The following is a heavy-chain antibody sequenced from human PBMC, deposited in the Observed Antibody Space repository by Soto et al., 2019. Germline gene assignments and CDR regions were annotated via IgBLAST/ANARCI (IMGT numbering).Heavy chain of an antibody. D-gene: IGHD6-6*01. V-gene: IGHV3-11*01. J-gene: IGHJ3*02. CDR1: GFTFSDYY. CDR3: ARDISSSSSLWEVDAFDI. Sequence: GGSLRLSCAASGFTFSDYYMSWIRQAPGKGLEWVSYISSSGSTIYYADSVKGRFTISRDNAKNSLYLQMNSLRAEDTAVYYCARDISSSSSLWEVDAFDIWGQGTMVTVSS. CDR2: ISSSGSTI.